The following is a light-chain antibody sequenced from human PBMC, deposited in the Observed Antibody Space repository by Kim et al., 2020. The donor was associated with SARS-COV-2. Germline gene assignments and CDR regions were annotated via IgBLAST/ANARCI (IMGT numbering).Light chain of an antibody. CDR3: QSYNRDNVI. CDR1: SGSIDDNY. Sequence: NFMLTQPHCVSESPGKTVTISCTRSSGSIDDNYVQWYQQRPGGVPTTVIYEDDQRPSGVSDRFSGSIDNSSNSASLTISGLRTEDEADYYCQSYNRDNVIFGGGTQLTVL. CDR2: EDD. V-gene: IGLV6-57*04. J-gene: IGLJ2*01.